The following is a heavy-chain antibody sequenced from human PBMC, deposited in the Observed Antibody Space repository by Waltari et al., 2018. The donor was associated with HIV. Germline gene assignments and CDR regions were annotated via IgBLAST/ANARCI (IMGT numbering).Heavy chain of an antibody. CDR2: ICYRGRT. J-gene: IGHJ3*02. CDR3: ARHTGGNHEAFDI. D-gene: IGHD2-8*02. Sequence: VQLQESGPGLVKPSETLSLTCTVSGGSISSYYWSWIRQPPGKRLEWIGYICYRGRTNYNPSLKSLFNISVDTSKNQFSLKLSSVTAADTAVYYCARHTGGNHEAFDIWGQGTMVTVSS. V-gene: IGHV4-59*08. CDR1: GGSISSYY.